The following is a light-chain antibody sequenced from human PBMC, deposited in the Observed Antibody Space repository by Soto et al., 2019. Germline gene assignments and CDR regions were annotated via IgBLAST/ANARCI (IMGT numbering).Light chain of an antibody. Sequence: DIVMTQSPATLSVSPGERATLSCRASQSVSSKLAWYQQKPGQAPKLLIYGASTRDTGIPARFSGSESGTEFTLTISSLQSEDFAVYYCQQYNNWPLTFGGGTKVEIK. CDR3: QQYNNWPLT. CDR1: QSVSSK. V-gene: IGKV3D-15*01. J-gene: IGKJ4*01. CDR2: GAS.